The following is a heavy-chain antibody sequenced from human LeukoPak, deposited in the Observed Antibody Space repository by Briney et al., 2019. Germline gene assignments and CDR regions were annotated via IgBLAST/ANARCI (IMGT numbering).Heavy chain of an antibody. D-gene: IGHD2-21*02. Sequence: ASVKVSCKASGYTFTGYYMHWVRQAPGQGLEWMGWINPNSGGTNYAQKFQGRVTMTRDTSTSTVYMELRSLRSEDTAVYYCARDHYHKIHSVMVTAPDYWGQGTLVIVSS. CDR1: GYTFTGYY. CDR3: ARDHYHKIHSVMVTAPDY. CDR2: INPNSGGT. V-gene: IGHV1-2*02. J-gene: IGHJ4*02.